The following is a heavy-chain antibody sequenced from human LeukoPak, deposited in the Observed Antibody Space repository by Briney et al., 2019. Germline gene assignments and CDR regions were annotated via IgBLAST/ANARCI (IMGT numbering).Heavy chain of an antibody. D-gene: IGHD4-23*01. Sequence: SETLSLTCTVSGGSISSYYWSLIRQPPGKGLEWIGYIYYSGSTNYNPSLKSRVTISVDTSKNQFSLKLSSVTDADTAVYYCARGYGMTMVVNYWGQGTLVTVSS. CDR2: IYYSGST. V-gene: IGHV4-59*01. J-gene: IGHJ4*02. CDR3: ARGYGMTMVVNY. CDR1: GGSISSYY.